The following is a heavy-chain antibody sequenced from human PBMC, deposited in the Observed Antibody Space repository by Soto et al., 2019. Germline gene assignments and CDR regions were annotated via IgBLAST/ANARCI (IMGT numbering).Heavy chain of an antibody. D-gene: IGHD4-17*01. J-gene: IGHJ6*02. V-gene: IGHV1-3*01. CDR1: GYTFTSYA. CDR3: ARQIDYGDFTMGFQSLYYYYGMDV. Sequence: ASVKVSCKASGYTFTSYAMHWVRQAPGQRLEWMGWINAGNGNTKYSQKFQGRVTITRDTSASTAYMELSSLRSEDTAVYYCARQIDYGDFTMGFQSLYYYYGMDVWGQGTTVTVSS. CDR2: INAGNGNT.